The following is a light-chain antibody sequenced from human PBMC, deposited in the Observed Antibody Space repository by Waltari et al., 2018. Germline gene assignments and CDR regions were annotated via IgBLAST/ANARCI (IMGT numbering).Light chain of an antibody. CDR1: GLADKY. V-gene: IGLV3-25*03. CDR2: RNT. CDR3: QSADDSGDHVL. J-gene: IGLJ2*01. Sequence: SPGLPQPPSVSVSPGQSAIITSSGDGLADKYIFWFQQKSGQAPVVVIRRNTGRPSGIPERFSASDSGTTGTLVISGVQAEDEAEYYCQSADDSGDHVLFGGGTKLTVL.